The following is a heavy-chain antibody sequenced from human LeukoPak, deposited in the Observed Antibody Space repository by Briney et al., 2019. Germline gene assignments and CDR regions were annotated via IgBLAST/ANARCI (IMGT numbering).Heavy chain of an antibody. CDR1: GGSISYYY. D-gene: IGHD4-11*01. Sequence: SETLSLTCTVSGGSISYYYWNWIRQPAGKGLEWIGRIYTSGRTYYNPSLKSRVSMSVGTSKNQFSLKLSSVTAADTAVYYCARLSTVTTSFDYWGQGTLVTVSS. V-gene: IGHV4-4*07. CDR3: ARLSTVTTSFDY. J-gene: IGHJ4*02. CDR2: IYTSGRT.